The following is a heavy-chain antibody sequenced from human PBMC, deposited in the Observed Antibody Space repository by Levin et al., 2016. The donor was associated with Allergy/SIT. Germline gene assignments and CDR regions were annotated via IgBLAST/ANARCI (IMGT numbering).Heavy chain of an antibody. J-gene: IGHJ5*02. Sequence: SVKVSCKASGGTFNNYAISWVRQAPGQGLEWMGGIVPILTLTKYAQKFQGRVTITADKSTTTAFLEVRTLTSDDTAVYYCARGLEMAIMGEWFDPWGQGTLVTVSS. CDR3: ARGLEMAIMGEWFDP. CDR2: IVPILTLT. CDR1: GGTFNNYA. V-gene: IGHV1-69*10. D-gene: IGHD5-24*01.